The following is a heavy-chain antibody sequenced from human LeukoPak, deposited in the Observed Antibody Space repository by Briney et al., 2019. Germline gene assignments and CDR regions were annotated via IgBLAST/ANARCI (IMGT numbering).Heavy chain of an antibody. V-gene: IGHV3-23*01. D-gene: IGHD3-10*01. Sequence: GGSLRLSCAASGFTFSSYAMSWVRQAPGKGLEWVSFISGSDGSTYYADSVQGRFTISRDNSKNTLYLQVNSLRAEDTAVYYCARLRITMVRGFLNWFDPWGQXTLVTVSS. CDR1: GFTFSSYA. CDR2: ISGSDGST. J-gene: IGHJ5*02. CDR3: ARLRITMVRGFLNWFDP.